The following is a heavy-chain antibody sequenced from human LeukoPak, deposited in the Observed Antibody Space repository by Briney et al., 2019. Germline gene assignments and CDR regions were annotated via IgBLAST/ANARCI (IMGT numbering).Heavy chain of an antibody. V-gene: IGHV1-46*03. CDR1: GYTFPSYY. CDR3: ARDTGWDFISSVDY. J-gene: IGHJ4*02. D-gene: IGHD3-22*01. Sequence: ASVKVSYKTSGYTFPSYYIHWVRQAPGQGLEWMARINPSAGNTNYAPKFQGRVTLTRDTSTATVYMELSSLNSKDTAVYYCARDTGWDFISSVDYWGQGTLVTVSS. CDR2: INPSAGNT.